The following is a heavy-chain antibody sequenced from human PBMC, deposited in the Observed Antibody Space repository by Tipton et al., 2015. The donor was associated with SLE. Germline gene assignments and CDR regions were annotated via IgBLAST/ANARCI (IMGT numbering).Heavy chain of an antibody. D-gene: IGHD6-13*01. V-gene: IGHV4-39*07. J-gene: IGHJ3*02. CDR2: IYYSGST. CDR3: ARVYSSSWGAFDI. CDR1: GGSISSSSYY. Sequence: TLSLTCTVSGGSISSSSYYWGWIRQPPGKGLEWIGNIYYSGSTYYNPSLKSRVTISVDTSKNQFSLKLSSVTAADTAVYYCARVYSSSWGAFDIWGQGTMVTVSS.